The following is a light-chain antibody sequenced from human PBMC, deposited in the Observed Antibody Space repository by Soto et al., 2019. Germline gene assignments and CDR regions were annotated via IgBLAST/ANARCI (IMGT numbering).Light chain of an antibody. CDR3: QQHNDWPT. J-gene: IGKJ5*01. CDR1: QSVSSN. CDR2: GAS. Sequence: EIVLTQSPATLSGSAGERATLSCRASQSVSSNLAWYQQKPVQAPRLLIYGASTRATGIPARFSGSASGTESILTISSVESEDFAIYYCQQHNDWPTFGQGTRLEIK. V-gene: IGKV3-15*01.